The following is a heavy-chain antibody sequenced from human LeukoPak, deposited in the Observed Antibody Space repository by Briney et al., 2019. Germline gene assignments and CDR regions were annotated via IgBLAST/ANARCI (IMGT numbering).Heavy chain of an antibody. CDR1: GGSISSFY. Sequence: VKPSETLSLTCTVSGGSISSFYWSWIRQPPGKGLEWIGYVYYSGSTNYNPSLKSRVTISVDTSKKQFSLKLSSVTAADTAVYYCAREGAYCGSDCYRYFDYWGQGTLVTVSS. CDR3: AREGAYCGSDCYRYFDY. V-gene: IGHV4-59*01. J-gene: IGHJ4*02. D-gene: IGHD2-21*02. CDR2: VYYSGST.